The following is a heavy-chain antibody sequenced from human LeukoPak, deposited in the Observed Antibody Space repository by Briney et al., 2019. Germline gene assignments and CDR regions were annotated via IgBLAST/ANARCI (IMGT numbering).Heavy chain of an antibody. J-gene: IGHJ4*02. D-gene: IGHD2/OR15-2a*01. CDR2: ISDIGSI. CDR3: AGHHPRNTVDF. CDR1: GGSISSYY. Sequence: SEALSLTCTVSGGSISSYYWSWIRQPPGKGLEWIAYISDIGSINYNPSLKSRVTISLDTSKNQFSLKLSSVTAADTAVYYCAGHHPRNTVDFWGQGTLVTVSS. V-gene: IGHV4-59*08.